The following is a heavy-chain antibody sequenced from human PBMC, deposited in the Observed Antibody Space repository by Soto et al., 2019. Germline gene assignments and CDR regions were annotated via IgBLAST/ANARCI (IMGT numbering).Heavy chain of an antibody. V-gene: IGHV4-59*01. J-gene: IGHJ5*02. CDR2: IYYGGST. Sequence: SETLSLTCTVSGGSISSYYWSWIRQPPGKGLEWIGYIYYGGSTNYNPSLKSRVIISVDTSKNQFSLKLSSVTAADTAVYYCARGVTRSPWFDPWGQGTRVTVSS. CDR3: ARGVTRSPWFDP. D-gene: IGHD3-16*01. CDR1: GGSISSYY.